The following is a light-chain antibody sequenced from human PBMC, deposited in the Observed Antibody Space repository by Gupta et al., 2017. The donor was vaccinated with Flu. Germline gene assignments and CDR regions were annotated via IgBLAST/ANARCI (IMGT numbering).Light chain of an antibody. CDR1: NIGTYS. CDR3: QVWDRNSDHRV. V-gene: IGLV3-21*02. Sequence: SYVLTQPPSVSVAPGQPATITCGGNNIGTYSVHWYQQKPGQAPVLVVHDDSARPSGISGRFAGSNSENTATLSISRVEAGDEADYYCQVWDRNSDHRVFGGGTKLTVL. J-gene: IGLJ3*02. CDR2: DDS.